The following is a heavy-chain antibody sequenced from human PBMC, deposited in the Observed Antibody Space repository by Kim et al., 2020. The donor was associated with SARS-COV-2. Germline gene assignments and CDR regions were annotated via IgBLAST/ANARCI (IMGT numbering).Heavy chain of an antibody. J-gene: IGHJ4*02. V-gene: IGHV4-34*01. CDR3: ARSGGAPRLYYFDY. Sequence: NPTLKSRVTISVDTSKNQFSLKLSSVTAADTAVYYCARSGGAPRLYYFDYWGQGTLVTVSS. D-gene: IGHD3-16*01.